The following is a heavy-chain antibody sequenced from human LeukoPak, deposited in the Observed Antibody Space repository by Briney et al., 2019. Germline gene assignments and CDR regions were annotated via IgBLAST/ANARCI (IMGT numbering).Heavy chain of an antibody. Sequence: SETLSLTCAVYGGSFSGYYWSWIRQPPGKGLEWIGEINHSGSTNYNPSLKSRVTISVDTSKNQFSLKLSSVTAADTAVYYCASVFSDSSGYYLNYFDYWGQGTLVTVSS. J-gene: IGHJ4*02. D-gene: IGHD3-22*01. CDR2: INHSGST. CDR1: GGSFSGYY. CDR3: ASVFSDSSGYYLNYFDY. V-gene: IGHV4-34*01.